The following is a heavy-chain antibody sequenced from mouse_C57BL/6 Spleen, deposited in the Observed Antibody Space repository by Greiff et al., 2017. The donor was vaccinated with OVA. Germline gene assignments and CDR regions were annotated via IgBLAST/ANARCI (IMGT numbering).Heavy chain of an antibody. CDR3: ARSKDYDGAMDY. CDR2: INPSTGGT. Sequence: EVQLQQSGPELVKPGASVKISCKASGYSFTGYYMNWVKQSPEKSLEWIGEINPSTGGTTYNQKFKAKATLTVDNSSSTAYMQLKSLTSEDSAVYYCARSKDYDGAMDYWGQGTSVTVSS. CDR1: GYSFTGYY. J-gene: IGHJ4*01. V-gene: IGHV1-42*01. D-gene: IGHD2-4*01.